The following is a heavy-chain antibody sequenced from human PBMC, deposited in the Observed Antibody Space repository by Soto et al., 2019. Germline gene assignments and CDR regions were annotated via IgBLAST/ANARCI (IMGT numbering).Heavy chain of an antibody. CDR3: ARVPDR. Sequence: QLKLQESGSGLVKPSQTLSLTCAFSGGSISSGGYSWSWIRQPPGKGLEWIGYIYHSGSTYYNPSLKRRVTISVDRSKNQFSLKLSSVNAAETAVYYCARVPDRWGQGTLVTVSS. CDR2: IYHSGST. V-gene: IGHV4-30-2*01. J-gene: IGHJ5*02. CDR1: GGSISSGGYS.